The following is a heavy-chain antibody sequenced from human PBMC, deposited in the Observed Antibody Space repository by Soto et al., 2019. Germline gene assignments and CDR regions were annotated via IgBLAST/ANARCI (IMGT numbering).Heavy chain of an antibody. Sequence: QVQLVESGGGVVQPGRSLRLSCAASGFTFSSYGMHWVRQAPGKGLEWVAVIWYDGSNKYYADSVKGRFTISRDNSKNTLYLQMNSLRAEDTAVYYCARDPGGVSGYCSGGSCYSRFDPWGQGTLVTVSS. J-gene: IGHJ5*02. V-gene: IGHV3-30*19. D-gene: IGHD2-15*01. CDR2: IWYDGSNK. CDR1: GFTFSSYG. CDR3: ARDPGGVSGYCSGGSCYSRFDP.